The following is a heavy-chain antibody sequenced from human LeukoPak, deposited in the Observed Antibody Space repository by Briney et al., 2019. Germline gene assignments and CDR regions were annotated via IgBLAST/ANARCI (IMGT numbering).Heavy chain of an antibody. V-gene: IGHV4-30-2*01. CDR3: ARAVPFDY. CDR1: GGSISSGGYS. J-gene: IGHJ4*02. CDR2: IYHSGST. Sequence: SETLSLTCAVSGGSISSGGYSWSWIRQPPGKGLEWIGYIYHSGSTYYNPSLKSRVTISVDRSKNQFSLKLSSVTAADTAVYYCARAVPFDYWGQGTLVTVSS.